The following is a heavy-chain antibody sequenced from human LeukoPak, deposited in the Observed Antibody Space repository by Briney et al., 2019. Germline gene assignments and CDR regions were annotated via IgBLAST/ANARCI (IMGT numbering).Heavy chain of an antibody. V-gene: IGHV3-74*01. Sequence: GGSLRLSCAASGFSFSVYWMHWVRQAPGKGPVWVSRIKTDGSITDYADFVKGRFTISRDNAKNTLYLQMNSLRAEDTAVYYCAELGIIMIGGVWGKGTTVTISS. CDR1: GFSFSVYW. J-gene: IGHJ6*04. D-gene: IGHD3-10*02. CDR2: IKTDGSIT. CDR3: AELGIIMIGGV.